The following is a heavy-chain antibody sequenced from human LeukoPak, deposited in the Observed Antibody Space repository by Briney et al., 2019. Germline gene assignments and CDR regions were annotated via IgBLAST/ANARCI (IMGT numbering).Heavy chain of an antibody. J-gene: IGHJ4*02. Sequence: GASVKVSCKPSGYTFIVYHIHWVRQAPGQGLEWMGWINPNRGGTNLAQKFQGRVIMTRDTSISTAYMEVTRLRSDDTAIYYCARLPRVHFDSWGQGTLVTVSS. D-gene: IGHD2-8*01. V-gene: IGHV1-2*02. CDR2: INPNRGGT. CDR3: ARLPRVHFDS. CDR1: GYTFIVYH.